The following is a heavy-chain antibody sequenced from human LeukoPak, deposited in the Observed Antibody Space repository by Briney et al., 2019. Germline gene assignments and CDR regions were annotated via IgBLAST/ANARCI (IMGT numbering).Heavy chain of an antibody. Sequence: PGGSLRLSCAASGFTFSNAWMSWVRQAPGKGLEWIGCITGGTTDYAAPVKGRFTISRDDSKNTLYLQMNSLKTEDTAVYYCSLERFCSGGSCLMYWGQGTLVTVSS. CDR2: ITGGTT. D-gene: IGHD2-15*01. CDR3: SLERFCSGGSCLMY. J-gene: IGHJ4*02. CDR1: GFTFSNAW. V-gene: IGHV3-15*01.